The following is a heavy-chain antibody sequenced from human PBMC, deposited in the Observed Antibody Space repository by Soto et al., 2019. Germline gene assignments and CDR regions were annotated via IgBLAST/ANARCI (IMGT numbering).Heavy chain of an antibody. CDR3: ARWISGGYSDWFDT. CDR2: INVDNGET. D-gene: IGHD2-15*01. Sequence: VQLVQSGAEVKKPGASVKVSCKASGYNFMRYGFTWVRQAPGQGLEWMGWINVDNGETKYPQKIQGRVTMTTDTSTSKVYMELMSLTSVDTAVYSCARWISGGYSDWFDTWGPGTRVNVYS. V-gene: IGHV1-18*04. J-gene: IGHJ5*01. CDR1: GYNFMRYG.